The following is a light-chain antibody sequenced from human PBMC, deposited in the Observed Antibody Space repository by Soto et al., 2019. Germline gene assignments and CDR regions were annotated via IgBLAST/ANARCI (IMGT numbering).Light chain of an antibody. CDR2: EVR. CDR1: NSDVGDYNY. CDR3: SSYTSRSSHYV. Sequence: QSALTQPASVSGSPGQSITISCTGTNSDVGDYNYVSWYQQHPGRAPKLMIYEVRNRPSGVSNRFFGSKSGNAASLTISGLQAEDEADYYCSSYTSRSSHYVFGTGTKLTVL. V-gene: IGLV2-14*01. J-gene: IGLJ1*01.